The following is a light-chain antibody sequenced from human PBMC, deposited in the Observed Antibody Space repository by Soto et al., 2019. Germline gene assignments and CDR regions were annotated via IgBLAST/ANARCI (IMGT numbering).Light chain of an antibody. CDR2: DVT. CDR3: CSYAGRYLVGV. CDR1: SIDLSGYNY. J-gene: IGLJ1*01. V-gene: IGLV2-11*01. Sequence: QSLRPQPRSFSGSPGQLVTISFSGISIDLSGYNYVSWYRQHPGKAPKLMIYDVTKRPSGVTDRFSGSKSGNTASLPISGLQAEDAADYQRCSYAGRYLVGVFGTGTKVNV.